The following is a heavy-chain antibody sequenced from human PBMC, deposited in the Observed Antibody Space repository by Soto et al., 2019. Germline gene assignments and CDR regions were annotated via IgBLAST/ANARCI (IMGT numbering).Heavy chain of an antibody. V-gene: IGHV1-69*06. Sequence: WASVKVSCKASGGTFSSYAISWVRQAPGQGLERMGGIIPIFGTANYAQKFQGRVTITADISTSTAYMELSSLRSEDTAVYYCARGAPRRYCSGGSCTLPNYFDYWGQGTLVTVSS. CDR2: IIPIFGTA. CDR1: GGTFSSYA. D-gene: IGHD2-15*01. J-gene: IGHJ4*02. CDR3: ARGAPRRYCSGGSCTLPNYFDY.